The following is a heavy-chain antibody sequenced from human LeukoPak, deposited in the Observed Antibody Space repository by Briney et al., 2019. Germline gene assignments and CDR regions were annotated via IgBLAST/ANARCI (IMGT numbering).Heavy chain of an antibody. J-gene: IGHJ4*02. V-gene: IGHV3-74*01. D-gene: IGHD6-19*01. CDR2: INEGGSA. Sequence: GGSLRLSCAVSGSTFSNYLMHWVRQAPGKGLVWVSRINEGGSASYADSVKGRFTISRDNGKNTVYLQMNSLRAEDTAVYFCARAPSGWYASDFWGQGALVTVSS. CDR1: GSTFSNYL. CDR3: ARAPSGWYASDF.